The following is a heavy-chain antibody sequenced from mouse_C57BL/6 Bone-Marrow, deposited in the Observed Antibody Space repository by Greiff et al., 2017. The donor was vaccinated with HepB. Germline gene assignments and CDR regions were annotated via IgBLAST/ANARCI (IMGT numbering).Heavy chain of an antibody. V-gene: IGHV5-9*01. CDR3: ARIYFDY. J-gene: IGHJ2*01. CDR2: ISGGGGNT. Sequence: EVPLVESGGGLVKPGGSLKPPRSGSGFTFSSYTMSWVRQTPEKRLEWVATISGGGGNTYYPDSVKGRFTISRDNAKNTLYLQMSSLRSEDTALYDCARIYFDYWGQGTTLTVSS. CDR1: GFTFSSYT.